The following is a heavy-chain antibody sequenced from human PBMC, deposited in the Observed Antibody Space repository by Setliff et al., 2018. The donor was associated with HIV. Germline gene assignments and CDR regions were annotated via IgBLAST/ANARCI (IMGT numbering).Heavy chain of an antibody. Sequence: GGSLRLSCAASGFTLNRYWMSWVRQAPGKGLEWVANIKQDGSEIHYVDSVKGRFTISRDNAKNSLYLQMNSLSAEDTAVYYCARDPASTAYYARFDYWGQGTPVTVSS. CDR2: IKQDGSEI. D-gene: IGHD3-16*01. CDR1: GFTLNRYW. J-gene: IGHJ4*02. V-gene: IGHV3-7*05. CDR3: ARDPASTAYYARFDY.